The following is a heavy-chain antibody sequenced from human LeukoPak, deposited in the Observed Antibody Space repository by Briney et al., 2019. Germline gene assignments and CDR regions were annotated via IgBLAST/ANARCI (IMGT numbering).Heavy chain of an antibody. J-gene: IGHJ4*02. D-gene: IGHD3-22*01. CDR2: MYLSGTT. V-gene: IGHV4-59*12. CDR3: AGLVGRYSSGLYYYYFDY. Sequence: SETLSLTCTVSDGSISSYYWSWIRQPPGKGLEWIGEMYLSGTTHSNPSVKSRVTISIDKSKNQFFLNLSSVTAADTAVYYCAGLVGRYSSGLYYYYFDYWGQGTLVTVSS. CDR1: DGSISSYY.